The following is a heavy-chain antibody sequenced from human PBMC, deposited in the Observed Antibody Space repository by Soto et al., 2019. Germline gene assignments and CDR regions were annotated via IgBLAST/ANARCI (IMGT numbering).Heavy chain of an antibody. V-gene: IGHV3-9*01. Sequence: EVQLVESGGGLVQPGRSLRLSCAASGFTFDDNAMHWVRQSPGKGLEWVSGISWNSGTIAYVDSVKGRFTTSRDNAKNSLYLQMNSLIPEDTALYYCATDMYFITAAGGGIDDWGQGTLVTVSS. CDR2: ISWNSGTI. CDR1: GFTFDDNA. D-gene: IGHD6-25*01. CDR3: ATDMYFITAAGGGIDD. J-gene: IGHJ4*02.